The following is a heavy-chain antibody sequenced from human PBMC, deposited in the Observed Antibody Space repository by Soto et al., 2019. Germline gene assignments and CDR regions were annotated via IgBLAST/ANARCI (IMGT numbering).Heavy chain of an antibody. Sequence: ASVKVSCKASGYTFTNYGFAWVRQAPGHGLEWLGWISAYDGKTTYAEKFQGRVTLTTDTSTSTAYMELMSLRSDDTAIYYCARDPHEFWTSYWFDPWGQGTPVTVSS. CDR1: GYTFTNYG. J-gene: IGHJ5*02. CDR3: ARDPHEFWTSYWFDP. CDR2: ISAYDGKT. V-gene: IGHV1-18*01. D-gene: IGHD3-3*01.